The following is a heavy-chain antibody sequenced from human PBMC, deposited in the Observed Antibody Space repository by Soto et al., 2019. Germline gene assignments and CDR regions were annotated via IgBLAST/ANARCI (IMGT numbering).Heavy chain of an antibody. V-gene: IGHV1-3*01. CDR1: GYTFTSYA. J-gene: IGHJ6*02. Sequence: SVKVSCTASGYTFTSYAMHWVGQAPGQRLEWMGWINAGNGNTKYSQKFQGRVTITRDTSASTAYMELSSLRSEDTAVYYCARVGCSGGSCYPLDDYYGMDVWGQGTTVTVSS. CDR2: INAGNGNT. CDR3: ARVGCSGGSCYPLDDYYGMDV. D-gene: IGHD2-15*01.